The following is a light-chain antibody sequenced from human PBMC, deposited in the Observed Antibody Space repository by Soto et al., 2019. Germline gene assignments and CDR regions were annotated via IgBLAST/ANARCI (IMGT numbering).Light chain of an antibody. CDR1: ISDVGSHNL. Sequence: QTVVTQPASVSGSPGQSITISCTGTISDVGSHNLVSWYQQHPGKAPKLIIYEVIKRPSGVSSRFSGSKSGNTASLTISGLQTDDEADYHCCSFAGSNPFPYVFGTGTKLTVL. V-gene: IGLV2-23*02. CDR3: CSFAGSNPFPYV. J-gene: IGLJ1*01. CDR2: EVI.